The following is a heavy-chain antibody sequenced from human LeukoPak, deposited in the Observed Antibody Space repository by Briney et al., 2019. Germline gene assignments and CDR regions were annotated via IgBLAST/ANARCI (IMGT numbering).Heavy chain of an antibody. Sequence: GGSLRLSCVVSGFTFNRCWMNWVRQAPGKGLEWVAHINPDGRDTYHVDSVKGRFTIPRDNAQNSMYLQMNSLRVEDTAVYYCTSWGDTTAEYFQRWGQGTLVTVSS. CDR1: GFTFNRCW. CDR2: INPDGRDT. D-gene: IGHD2-21*02. CDR3: TSWGDTTAEYFQR. J-gene: IGHJ1*01. V-gene: IGHV3-7*01.